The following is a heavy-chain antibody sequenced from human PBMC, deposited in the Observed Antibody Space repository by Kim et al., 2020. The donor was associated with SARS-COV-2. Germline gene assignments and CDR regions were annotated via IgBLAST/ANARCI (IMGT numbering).Heavy chain of an antibody. J-gene: IGHJ3*02. CDR3: ARLAVTPGGAFDI. D-gene: IGHD4-17*01. V-gene: IGHV3-13*01. Sequence: YPGSVKGRFTIARENAKNSLYLQMNSLRAGDTAVYYCARLAVTPGGAFDIWGQGTMVTVSS.